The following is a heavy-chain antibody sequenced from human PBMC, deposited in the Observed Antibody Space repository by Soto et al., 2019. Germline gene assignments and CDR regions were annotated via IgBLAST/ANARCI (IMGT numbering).Heavy chain of an antibody. CDR3: AREWSRYGMDV. CDR2: IWYDGSNK. J-gene: IGHJ6*02. CDR1: GFTFSSYG. D-gene: IGHD2-15*01. V-gene: IGHV3-33*01. Sequence: VQLVESGGGVVQPGRSLRLSCAASGFTFSSYGMHWVRQAPGKGLEWVAVIWYDGSNKYYADSVKGRFTISRDNSKNTLYLQMNSLRAEDTAVYYCAREWSRYGMDVWGQGTTVTVSS.